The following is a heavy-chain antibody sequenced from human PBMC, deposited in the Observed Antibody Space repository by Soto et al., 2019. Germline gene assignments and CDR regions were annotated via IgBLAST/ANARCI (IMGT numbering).Heavy chain of an antibody. CDR2: IYYSGST. CDR1: GGSISSSSYY. V-gene: IGHV4-39*01. J-gene: IGHJ6*02. CDR3: ARLSSTTLLDYYYYGMDV. D-gene: IGHD1-1*01. Sequence: SETLSLTCTVSGGSISSSSYYWGWIRQPPGKGLEWIGSIYYSGSTYYNPSLKSRVTISVDTSKNQFSLKLSSVTAADTAVYYCARLSSTTLLDYYYYGMDVWGQGTTVS.